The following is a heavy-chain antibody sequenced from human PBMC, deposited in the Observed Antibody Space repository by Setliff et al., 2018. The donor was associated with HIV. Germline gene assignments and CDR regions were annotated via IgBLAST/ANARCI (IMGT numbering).Heavy chain of an antibody. CDR3: ARVYCSIASCDNEYYFDY. CDR2: INPSGVSA. D-gene: IGHD2-2*01. J-gene: IGHJ4*02. Sequence: ASVKVSCKASGYSFTSYYIHWVRQAPGQGLEWMGVINPSGVSADYAQRLQDRITMTSDTSTSTVFLDLSSLTSDDTAVYFCARVYCSIASCDNEYYFDYWGQGTPVTVSS. CDR1: GYSFTSYY. V-gene: IGHV1-46*01.